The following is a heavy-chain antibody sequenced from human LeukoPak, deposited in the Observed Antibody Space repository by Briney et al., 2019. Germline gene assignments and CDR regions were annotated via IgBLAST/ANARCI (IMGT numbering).Heavy chain of an antibody. CDR3: ARSKGYYYYYMDV. Sequence: TSETLSLTCTVSGGSISSYYWSWIRQPPGKGLEWIGYIYYSGSTNYNPSLKSRVTISVDTSKNQFSLKLSSVTAADTAVYYCARSKGYYYYYMDVWGKGTTVTVSS. J-gene: IGHJ6*03. V-gene: IGHV4-59*01. CDR2: IYYSGST. CDR1: GGSISSYY.